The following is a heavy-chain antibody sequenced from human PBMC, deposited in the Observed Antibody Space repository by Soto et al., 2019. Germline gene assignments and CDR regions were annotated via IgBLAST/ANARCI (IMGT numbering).Heavy chain of an antibody. J-gene: IGHJ5*02. CDR2: ISGSGGST. D-gene: IGHD5-18*01. Sequence: EVQLLEYGGGLVQPGGSLRLSCAASGFTFSSYAMSWVRQAPGKGLEWVSAISGSGGSTYYADSVKGRFTISRDNSKNTLYMQMTISRAEDTAVYYWAKDRDSSVNWFDPWVQGTLVTASS. CDR1: GFTFSSYA. V-gene: IGHV3-23*01. CDR3: AKDRDSSVNWFDP.